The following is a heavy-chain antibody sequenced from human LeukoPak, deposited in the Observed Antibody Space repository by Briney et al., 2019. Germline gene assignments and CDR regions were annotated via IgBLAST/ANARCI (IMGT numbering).Heavy chain of an antibody. D-gene: IGHD3-9*01. CDR1: GFTFDDYA. J-gene: IGHJ4*02. V-gene: IGHV3-9*01. Sequence: GGSLRLSCAASGFTFDDYAMHWVRQAPGKGLEWVSGISWNSGSIGYADSVKGRFTISRDNAKNSLYLQMNSLRAEDTALYYCAKDGYRDILTGYFHYWGQGTLVTVSS. CDR3: AKDGYRDILTGYFHY. CDR2: ISWNSGSI.